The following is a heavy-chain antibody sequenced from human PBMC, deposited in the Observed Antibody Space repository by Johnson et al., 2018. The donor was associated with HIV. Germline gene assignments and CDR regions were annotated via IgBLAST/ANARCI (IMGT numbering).Heavy chain of an antibody. CDR3: ARAWSLGAFDI. D-gene: IGHD2-15*01. V-gene: IGHV3-74*02. CDR2: INSDGSST. CDR1: GFTFSDYY. J-gene: IGHJ3*02. Sequence: VQLVESGGGLVQPGGSLRLSCAASGFTFSDYYMSWIRQAPGKGLEWVSRINSDGSSTSYADSVKGRFTISRDNAKNTLYLQMNSLRSEDTAVYYCARAWSLGAFDIWGQGTMVTVSS.